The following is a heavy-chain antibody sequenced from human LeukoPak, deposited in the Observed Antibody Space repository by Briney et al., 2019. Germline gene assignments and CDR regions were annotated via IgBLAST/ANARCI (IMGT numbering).Heavy chain of an antibody. CDR1: GGTFSSYA. CDR2: IIPIFGTA. J-gene: IGHJ4*02. D-gene: IGHD3-3*01. Sequence: GASVKVSCKASGGTFSSYAISWVRQAPGQGLEWMGGIIPIFGTANYAQKFQGRVTITTDESTSTAYMELSSLRSEDTAVYYCASGEYYDFWSGYYAVDYWGQGTLVTVSS. CDR3: ASGEYYDFWSGYYAVDY. V-gene: IGHV1-69*05.